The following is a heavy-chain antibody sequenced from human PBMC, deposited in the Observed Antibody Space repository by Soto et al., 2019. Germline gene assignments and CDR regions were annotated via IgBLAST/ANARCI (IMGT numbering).Heavy chain of an antibody. V-gene: IGHV3-48*01. CDR3: ARANYYGSPGDFGS. CDR2: ISSSSSTI. Sequence: EVQLVESGGGLVQPGGSLRLSCAASGFTFSSYSMNWVRQAPGKGLEWVSYISSSSSTIYYADSVKGRFTIYRANAKHSLYLQMKRLRAEATAVYYCARANYYGSPGDFGSWGQGTLVTVSS. D-gene: IGHD3-10*01. J-gene: IGHJ4*02. CDR1: GFTFSSYS.